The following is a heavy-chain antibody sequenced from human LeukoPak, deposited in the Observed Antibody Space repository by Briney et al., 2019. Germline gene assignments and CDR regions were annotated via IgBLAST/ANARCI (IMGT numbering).Heavy chain of an antibody. D-gene: IGHD4-17*01. CDR3: ASDHDYGDHSWVYYFDH. CDR2: INPNTGGT. J-gene: IGHJ4*02. CDR1: GYTFTGYY. Sequence: ASVKISCKASGYTFTGYYMHWVRQVPGQGLEWMGWINPNTGGTNYAQKFQGRVTMTRDTSISTAYMELSRLRSDDTAVYYCASDHDYGDHSWVYYFDHWGQGTLVTVSS. V-gene: IGHV1-2*02.